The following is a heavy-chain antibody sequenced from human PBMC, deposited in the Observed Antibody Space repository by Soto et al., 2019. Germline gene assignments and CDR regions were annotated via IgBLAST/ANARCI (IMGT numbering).Heavy chain of an antibody. Sequence: QVQLRESGPGLVKPSQTLSLTCTVSGGSISRGDYYWSWIRQPPGKGLEWIGYIYYRGNIHYNPSLKSRVTISVDTSKNQFSLKLSSVTAADTAVYYCAGAYCGGDCSRVYCFDYWGQGTLVTVSS. D-gene: IGHD2-21*02. CDR1: GGSISRGDYY. CDR3: AGAYCGGDCSRVYCFDY. V-gene: IGHV4-30-4*01. J-gene: IGHJ4*02. CDR2: IYYRGNI.